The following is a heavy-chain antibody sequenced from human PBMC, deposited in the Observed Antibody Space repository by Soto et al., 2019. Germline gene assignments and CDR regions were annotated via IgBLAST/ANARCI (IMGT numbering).Heavy chain of an antibody. CDR2: IYDSGST. V-gene: IGHV4-30-2*01. D-gene: IGHD3-22*01. Sequence: QLQLQESGSGQVKPSQTLSLTCAVSGGSITTGDYSWNWIRQPPGRVLEWVGYIYDSGSTYYNPSLKSRATISVDRSKNHFSLKLSSVTAADTAVYYCARGRSTSGYPNFDPWGQGTLVTVSS. CDR3: ARGRSTSGYPNFDP. CDR1: GGSITTGDYS. J-gene: IGHJ5*02.